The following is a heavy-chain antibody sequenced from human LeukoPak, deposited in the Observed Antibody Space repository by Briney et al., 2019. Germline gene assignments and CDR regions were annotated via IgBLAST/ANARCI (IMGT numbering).Heavy chain of an antibody. V-gene: IGHV3-11*04. J-gene: IGHJ6*03. CDR2: ISSSGSTI. Sequence: PGGSLRLSCAASGFTFSDYYMSWIRQAPGKGLEWVSYISSSGSTIYYADSVKGRFTISRDNAKNSLYLQMNSLRAEDTAVYCCARDGYYDFWSGYYSHYYCYMDVRGKGTTVTVSS. CDR1: GFTFSDYY. CDR3: ARDGYYDFWSGYYSHYYCYMDV. D-gene: IGHD3-3*01.